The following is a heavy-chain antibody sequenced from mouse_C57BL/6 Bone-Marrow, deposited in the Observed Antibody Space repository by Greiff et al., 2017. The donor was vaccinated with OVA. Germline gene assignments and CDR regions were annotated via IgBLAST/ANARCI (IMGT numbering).Heavy chain of an antibody. CDR1: GYTFTTYP. V-gene: IGHV1-47*01. Sequence: QVQLKQSGAELVKPGASVKMSCKASGYTFTTYPIEWMKQNHGKSLEWIGNFHPYNDDTKYNEKFKGKATLTVEKSSSTVYLELSRLTSYDSAVYYCARPGDYDGDWFAYWGQGTLVTVSA. CDR3: ARPGDYDGDWFAY. CDR2: FHPYNDDT. J-gene: IGHJ3*01. D-gene: IGHD2-4*01.